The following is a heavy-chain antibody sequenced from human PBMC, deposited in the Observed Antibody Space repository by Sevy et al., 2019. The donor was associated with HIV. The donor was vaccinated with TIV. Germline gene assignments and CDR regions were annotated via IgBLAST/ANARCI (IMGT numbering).Heavy chain of an antibody. Sequence: GGSLRLSCAASGFTFSSYAMSWVRQAPGKGLEWVSGNSGSGGSTYYADSVKGRFTISRDNSKNTLYLQMNSLRAEDTAVYYCAKEPKLLLGASYYFDYWGQGTLVTVSS. CDR2: NSGSGGST. CDR1: GFTFSSYA. V-gene: IGHV3-23*01. D-gene: IGHD3-10*01. CDR3: AKEPKLLLGASYYFDY. J-gene: IGHJ4*02.